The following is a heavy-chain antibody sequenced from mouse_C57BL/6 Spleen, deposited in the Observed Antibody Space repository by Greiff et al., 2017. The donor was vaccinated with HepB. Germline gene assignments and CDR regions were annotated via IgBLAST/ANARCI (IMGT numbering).Heavy chain of an antibody. CDR2: ISYDGSN. Sequence: EVHLVESGPGLVKPSQSLSLTCSVTGYSITSGYYWNWIRQFPGNKLEWMGYISYDGSNNYNPSLKNRISITRDTSKNQFFLKLNSVTTEDTATYYCARTTTVVATRYAMDYWGQGTSVTVSS. D-gene: IGHD1-1*01. J-gene: IGHJ4*01. CDR3: ARTTTVVATRYAMDY. V-gene: IGHV3-6*01. CDR1: GYSITSGYY.